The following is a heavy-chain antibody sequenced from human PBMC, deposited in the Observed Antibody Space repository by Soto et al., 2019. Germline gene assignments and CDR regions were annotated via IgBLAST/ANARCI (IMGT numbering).Heavy chain of an antibody. V-gene: IGHV3-33*01. Sequence: VQLVESGGGVVQPGTSLRLSCVASGSTFSNYGMHWVRQAPGKGPQWVAVIWYDGSNKSYGETVKGRFTISKDNSKNTLYLDINCRRAEDTAVYYCARDGGSHGPSYFDSWGQGSLVIVSS. J-gene: IGHJ4*02. CDR2: IWYDGSNK. CDR3: ARDGGSHGPSYFDS. D-gene: IGHD3-16*01. CDR1: GSTFSNYG.